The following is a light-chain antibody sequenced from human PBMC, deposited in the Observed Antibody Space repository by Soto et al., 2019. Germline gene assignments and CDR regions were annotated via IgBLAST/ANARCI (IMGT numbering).Light chain of an antibody. Sequence: QLVLTQSPSASASLGASVKLTCTLSSGHSNYAIAWHQQQPEKGPRYLMKLNSDDSHTKGDGIPDRFSGSGSGAERCLTISSLQSEDEADYYCQTWDTGIRVFGGGTKLTVL. V-gene: IGLV4-69*01. CDR2: LNSDDSH. CDR1: SGHSNYA. J-gene: IGLJ2*01. CDR3: QTWDTGIRV.